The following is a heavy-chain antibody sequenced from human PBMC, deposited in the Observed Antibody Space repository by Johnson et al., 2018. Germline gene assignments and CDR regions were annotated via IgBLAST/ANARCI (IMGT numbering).Heavy chain of an antibody. D-gene: IGHD3-10*01. J-gene: IGHJ1*01. Sequence: QVQLVQSGGGVVQPGVSLRLSCSASGFSFSNHVMHWVRQAPGKGLEWVAVTSNDEGIKYYDNSVKGRFTISRDNSKGTLYLQINNLRAEDTAVYYCATGAISGVIYREFFQHWGLGTLVTVSS. CDR3: ATGAISGVIYREFFQH. CDR2: TSNDEGIK. CDR1: GFSFSNHV. V-gene: IGHV3-30*03.